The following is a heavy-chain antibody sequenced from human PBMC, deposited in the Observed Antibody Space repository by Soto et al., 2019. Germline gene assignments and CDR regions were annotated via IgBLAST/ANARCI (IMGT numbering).Heavy chain of an antibody. CDR1: GFTLSDHY. CDR3: GRWTSGSPDC. J-gene: IGHJ4*02. CDR2: TRNKANNYIT. V-gene: IGHV3-72*01. D-gene: IGHD1-26*01. Sequence: EVQLVESGGGLVQPGGSLRLSCAASGFTLSDHYMDWIRQAPGKGLEWLGHTRNKANNYITEYATSVKGRFTISRDDSKNSVYLQLNSLKSEDTAVYYCGRWTSGSPDCWGQGTLVTVSS.